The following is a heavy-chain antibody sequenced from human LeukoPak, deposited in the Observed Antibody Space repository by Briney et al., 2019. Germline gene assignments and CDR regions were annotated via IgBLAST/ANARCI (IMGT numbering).Heavy chain of an antibody. J-gene: IGHJ4*02. D-gene: IGHD3-22*01. CDR1: GGSIRSRY. Sequence: SETLSLTCTVSGGSIRSRYWTWIRQSPGKGLEWIGYVYHTGSTNYNPSLRSRVLISVDPSKNQFSLKLTSVTAADTAVYYCARISPDRYYYDSSGYYFDYWGQGTLVTVSS. CDR3: ARISPDRYYYDSSGYYFDY. CDR2: VYHTGST. V-gene: IGHV4-4*09.